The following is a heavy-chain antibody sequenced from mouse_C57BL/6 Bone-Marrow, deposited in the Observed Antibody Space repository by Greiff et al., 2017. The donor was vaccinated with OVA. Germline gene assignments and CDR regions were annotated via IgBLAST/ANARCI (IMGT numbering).Heavy chain of an antibody. J-gene: IGHJ3*01. V-gene: IGHV1-19*01. CDR1: GYTFTDYY. Sequence: EVKLVESGPVLVKPGASVKMSCKASGYTFTDYYMNWVKQSHGKSLEWIGVINPYNGGTSYNQKFKGKATLTVDKSSSTAYMELNSLTSEDSEVCYCASAGFAYWGQGTLVTVSA. CDR2: INPYNGGT. CDR3: ASAGFAY.